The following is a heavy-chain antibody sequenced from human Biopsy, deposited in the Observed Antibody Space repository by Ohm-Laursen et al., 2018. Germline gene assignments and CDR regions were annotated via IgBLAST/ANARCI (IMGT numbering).Heavy chain of an antibody. Sequence: SDTLSLSCTVSGGSITSYSWSWIRQPPGKGLEPIDYIYNTGDTTYNPSLQSRVTISLDTSNNQLSLRLRSVTAADAAVYYCARRSAANWYFNLWGRGTLVTVSS. CDR2: IYNTGDT. D-gene: IGHD6-25*01. CDR3: ARRSAANWYFNL. CDR1: GGSITSYS. V-gene: IGHV4-59*08. J-gene: IGHJ2*01.